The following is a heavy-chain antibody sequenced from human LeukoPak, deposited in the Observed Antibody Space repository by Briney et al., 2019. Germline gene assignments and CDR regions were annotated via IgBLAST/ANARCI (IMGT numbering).Heavy chain of an antibody. V-gene: IGHV1-18*01. J-gene: IGHJ4*02. Sequence: ASVKVSCKASGGTFSSYAISWVRQAPGQGLEWMGWISSYNGNTNYAQKLQGRVTMTTDTSTSTVYMELRSLRSDDTAVYYCARDGGDYGYDYWGQGTLVTVSS. CDR2: ISSYNGNT. D-gene: IGHD2-21*02. CDR1: GGTFSSYA. CDR3: ARDGGDYGYDY.